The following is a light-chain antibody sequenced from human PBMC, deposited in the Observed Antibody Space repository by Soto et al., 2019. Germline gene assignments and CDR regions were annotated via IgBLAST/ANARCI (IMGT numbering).Light chain of an antibody. CDR3: QQYNIWPLWT. V-gene: IGKV3-15*01. CDR1: ESVTSS. J-gene: IGKJ1*01. Sequence: EFVLTQSPATLSVSPGDRATPSCRASESVTSSLSWYHQKPGQPPRLLIYAASTRATDVPARFSGGGSETEFTLTISSLQSEDFAVYFCQQYNIWPLWTFGQGTKVDIK. CDR2: AAS.